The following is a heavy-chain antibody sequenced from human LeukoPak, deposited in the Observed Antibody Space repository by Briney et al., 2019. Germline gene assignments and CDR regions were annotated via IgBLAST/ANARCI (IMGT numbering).Heavy chain of an antibody. D-gene: IGHD7-27*01. J-gene: IGHJ6*03. CDR3: AKDGDAGTSYYFYYMDV. CDR1: GFTFSSYA. CDR2: ISGSGGST. V-gene: IGHV3-23*01. Sequence: TGGSLRLSCAASGFTFSSYAMSWVRQAPGKGLEWVSAISGSGGSTYYADSVKGRFTISRDNSKNTLYLQMNSLRAKDTAVYYCAKDGDAGTSYYFYYMDVWGKGTTVTVSS.